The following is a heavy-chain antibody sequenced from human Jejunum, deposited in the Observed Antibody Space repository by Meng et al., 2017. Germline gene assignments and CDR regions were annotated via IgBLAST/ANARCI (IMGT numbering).Heavy chain of an antibody. CDR2: IYHSGST. Sequence: QVQVQESGPGLVKPSGNLSLTCAVSGGSIGSDNWWNWVRQPPGKGLEWIGEIYHSGSTNYNPSLKSRVTILVDKSKNQFSLKLTSVTAADTAVYYCASGQLVMGFDSWGQGTLVTVSS. D-gene: IGHD6-6*01. CDR3: ASGQLVMGFDS. J-gene: IGHJ4*02. CDR1: GGSIGSDNW. V-gene: IGHV4-4*02.